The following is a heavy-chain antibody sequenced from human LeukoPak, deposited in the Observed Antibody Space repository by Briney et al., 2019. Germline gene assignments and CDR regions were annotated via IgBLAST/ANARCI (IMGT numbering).Heavy chain of an antibody. V-gene: IGHV1-18*01. CDR2: ISAYNGNT. J-gene: IGHJ6*03. CDR1: GYTLTSYG. CDR3: ARAWELLNHMDV. Sequence: GASVKVSCKASGYTLTSYGISWVRHAPGQGLEWMGRISAYNGNTNHAQTPQGTVTMTTDTSTRTAYRERRRLRSDDTAVYYCARAWELLNHMDVWGKGTTVTVSS. D-gene: IGHD1-26*01.